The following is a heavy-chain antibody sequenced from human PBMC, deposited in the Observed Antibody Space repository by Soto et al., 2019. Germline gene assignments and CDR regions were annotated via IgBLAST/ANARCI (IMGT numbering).Heavy chain of an antibody. V-gene: IGHV3-33*01. CDR2: IWSDGNNK. CDR3: ARVPVAQFCSGDSWYDPFDY. Sequence: QVQLEESGGGVVQPGRSLRLSCAVSGFTFSSYGMHWARQAPGKGLEWVAVIWSDGNNKYYADSVKGRFTISRDNSKNTLYLQMNSLRAEDTAVYYCARVPVAQFCSGDSWYDPFDYWGQVTLVTVSS. CDR1: GFTFSSYG. J-gene: IGHJ4*02. D-gene: IGHD2-15*01.